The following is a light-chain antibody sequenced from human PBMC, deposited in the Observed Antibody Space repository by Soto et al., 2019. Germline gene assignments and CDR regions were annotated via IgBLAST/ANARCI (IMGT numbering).Light chain of an antibody. CDR3: QQSYSVPIT. V-gene: IGKV1-39*01. J-gene: IGKJ5*01. CDR2: AAS. CDR1: ESISTH. Sequence: DIQMTQSPSSLSASVGDRGTITCRASESISTHLNWYQQKSGGAPQLLIQAASTLQTGVPSRFSGSGSGTEFTLTISRLQPEDFATYHWQQSYSVPITFGQGTRLEIK.